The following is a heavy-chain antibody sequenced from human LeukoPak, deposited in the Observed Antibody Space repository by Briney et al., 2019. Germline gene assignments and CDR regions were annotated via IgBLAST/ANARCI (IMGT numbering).Heavy chain of an antibody. V-gene: IGHV4-4*09. D-gene: IGHD2-2*01. Sequence: SETLSLTCTVSGGSISSYYWSWIRQPPGKGLEWIGYIYTSGSTNYNPSLKSRVTISVDTSKNQFSLKLSSVTAADTAVYYCARRIVVVPAAKWDAFDIWGQGTMVTVPS. J-gene: IGHJ3*02. CDR2: IYTSGST. CDR1: GGSISSYY. CDR3: ARRIVVVPAAKWDAFDI.